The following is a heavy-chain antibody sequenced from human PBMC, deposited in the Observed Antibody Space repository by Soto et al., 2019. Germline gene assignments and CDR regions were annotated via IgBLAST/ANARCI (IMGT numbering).Heavy chain of an antibody. Sequence: SGPPLVNPTQTLTLTCTFSGFSLSTSGVGVGWKRQPPRKALEWLALIYWDDDKRYSPSLKSRLTITKDTSKNQVVLTMTNMDPVDTATYYCAHRPVAVVPAADDAFDIWGQGTMVTVSS. D-gene: IGHD2-2*01. V-gene: IGHV2-5*02. J-gene: IGHJ3*02. CDR2: IYWDDDK. CDR1: GFSLSTSGVG. CDR3: AHRPVAVVPAADDAFDI.